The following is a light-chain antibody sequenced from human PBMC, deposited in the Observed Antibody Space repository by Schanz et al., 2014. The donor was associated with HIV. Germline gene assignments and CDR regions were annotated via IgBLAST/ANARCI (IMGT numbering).Light chain of an antibody. J-gene: IGLJ3*02. Sequence: QSVLTQPPSVSGAPGQRVTISCTGSRSNLGAGYDVHWYQQLPGTAPKLLIYANVDRPSGVPGRFSGSRSGTSASLAISGPQSEDEADYYCSSYAGNNNGVFGGGTKPTVL. CDR1: RSNLGAGYD. CDR2: ANV. CDR3: SSYAGNNNGV. V-gene: IGLV1-40*01.